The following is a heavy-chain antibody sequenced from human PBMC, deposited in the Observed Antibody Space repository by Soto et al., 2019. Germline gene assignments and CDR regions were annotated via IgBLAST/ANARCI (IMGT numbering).Heavy chain of an antibody. Sequence: SVSVSCKASVFTFTSSAVHWVRQARGQRLEWIGWIVVGSGNTNYAQKFQERVTITRDMSTSTAYMELSSLRSEDTAVYYCAADSPSIVGATPYYFDYWGQGTLVTVAS. J-gene: IGHJ4*02. CDR2: IVVGSGNT. CDR1: VFTFTSSA. D-gene: IGHD1-26*01. CDR3: AADSPSIVGATPYYFDY. V-gene: IGHV1-58*01.